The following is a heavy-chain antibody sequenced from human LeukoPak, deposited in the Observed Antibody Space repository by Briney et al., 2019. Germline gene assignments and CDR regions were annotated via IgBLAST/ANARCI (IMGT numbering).Heavy chain of an antibody. CDR3: GRVHSSSWYCCSDY. CDR1: GSTFSSYA. J-gene: IGHJ4*02. CDR2: ISYDGNNK. D-gene: IGHD6-13*01. Sequence: GGSLRLSCAASGSTFSSYAMHWVRQAPGKGLEWVALISYDGNNKYYADSVKGRFTISRDNSKSTLYLQMNSLRPEDAAVYYCGRVHSSSWYCCSDYWGQGTLVTVSS. V-gene: IGHV3-30-3*01.